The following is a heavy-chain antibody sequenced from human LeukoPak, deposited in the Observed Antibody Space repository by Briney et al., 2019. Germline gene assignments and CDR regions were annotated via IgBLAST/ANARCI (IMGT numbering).Heavy chain of an antibody. V-gene: IGHV1-8*01. J-gene: IGHJ4*02. D-gene: IGHD6-13*01. CDR1: GYTFTSYD. CDR2: MNPNSGNT. CDR3: ARALKAAAGDY. Sequence: VASVKVSCKASGYTFTSYDINWVRQATGQGLKWMGWMNPNSGNTGYAQKFQGRVTMTRNTSISTAYMELSSLRSEDTAAYYCARALKAAAGDYWGQGTLVTVSS.